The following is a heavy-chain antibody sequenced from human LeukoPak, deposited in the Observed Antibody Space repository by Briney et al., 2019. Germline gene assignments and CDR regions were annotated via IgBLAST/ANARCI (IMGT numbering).Heavy chain of an antibody. J-gene: IGHJ3*02. CDR3: ARDLSGGALGAFDI. CDR1: GYIFTAYY. D-gene: IGHD2-15*01. CDR2: INPNSGGT. Sequence: ASVKVSCKASGYIFTAYYIHWLRQAPGQGLEWMGWINPNSGGTSFALNFQGRVTLTRDTSISTVYMEVSRLRSDDTAVYYCARDLSGGALGAFDIWGQGTMVTVSS. V-gene: IGHV1-2*02.